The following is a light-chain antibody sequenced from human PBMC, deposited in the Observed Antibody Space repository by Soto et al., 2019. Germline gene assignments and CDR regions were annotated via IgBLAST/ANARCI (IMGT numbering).Light chain of an antibody. Sequence: QSALTQPASVSGSPGQSITISCTGTSSDVGYYNYVSWYQHHPGKAPKLLIYDVSNRPPGVSNRFSGSKSGNTASLTISGLQAEDEADYYCSAYTSSTAEVFGTGTKLTVL. V-gene: IGLV2-14*03. CDR1: SSDVGYYNY. CDR2: DVS. J-gene: IGLJ1*01. CDR3: SAYTSSTAEV.